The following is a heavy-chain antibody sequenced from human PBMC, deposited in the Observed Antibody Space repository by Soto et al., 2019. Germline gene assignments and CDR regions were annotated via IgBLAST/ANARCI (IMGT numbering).Heavy chain of an antibody. J-gene: IGHJ4*02. Sequence: GGSLRLSCAASGFTFSSYAMSWVRQAPGKGLEWVSAISGSGGSTYYADSVKGRFTISRDNSKNTLYLQMNSLRAEDTAVYYWAKAVYDSSGAYAYWGQGTLVTVSS. CDR2: ISGSGGST. V-gene: IGHV3-23*01. CDR1: GFTFSSYA. D-gene: IGHD3-22*01. CDR3: AKAVYDSSGAYAY.